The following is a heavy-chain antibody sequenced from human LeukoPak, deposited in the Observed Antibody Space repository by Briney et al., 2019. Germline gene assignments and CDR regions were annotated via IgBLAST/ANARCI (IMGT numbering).Heavy chain of an antibody. V-gene: IGHV1-2*04. CDR1: GYTFTCYY. D-gene: IGHD3-10*01. Sequence: ASVKLSCKASGYTFTCYYMHWVRQAHGQGLEWKGWITPNSGGANYAQTVQGWVTMTRDTSISKDYLELSRMRSDDTAVYYCARVVTMGRGFSGGLGYWGQGTLVTVSS. J-gene: IGHJ4*02. CDR2: ITPNSGGA. CDR3: ARVVTMGRGFSGGLGY.